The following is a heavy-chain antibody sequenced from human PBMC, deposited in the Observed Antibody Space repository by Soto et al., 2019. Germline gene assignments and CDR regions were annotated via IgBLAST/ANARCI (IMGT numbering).Heavy chain of an antibody. CDR1: CFTFSACG. V-gene: IGHV3-23*01. CDR2: ISGSGST. J-gene: IGHJ5*02. CDR3: SNDYLRWAQS. D-gene: IGHD1-26*01. Sequence: PGGSLRLSSAASCFTFSACGMSWVRQAPGKGLEGGSAISGSGSTFYADSVKGRFTISRDNSKNTLYLQMNSLRAEDTAVYYCSNDYLRWAQSWGQGSLVTVS.